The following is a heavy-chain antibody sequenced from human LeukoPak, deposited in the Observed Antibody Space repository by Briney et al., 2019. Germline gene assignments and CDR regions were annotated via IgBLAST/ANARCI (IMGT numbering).Heavy chain of an antibody. J-gene: IGHJ4*02. Sequence: GSLRLSCSASGFTFSNYAMSWIRQGPGKGLKWVSAIGGSGGDTYYIDSVKGRFTISRDNSKSTLYLQMNSLRAEDTAVYFCVKDPDSSGWADWGQGTLVTVSS. CDR1: GFTFSNYA. D-gene: IGHD6-19*01. V-gene: IGHV3-23*01. CDR3: VKDPDSSGWAD. CDR2: IGGSGGDT.